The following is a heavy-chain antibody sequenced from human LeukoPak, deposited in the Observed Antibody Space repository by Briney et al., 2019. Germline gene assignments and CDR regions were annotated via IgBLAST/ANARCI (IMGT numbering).Heavy chain of an antibody. J-gene: IGHJ4*02. CDR2: IITIFGTA. V-gene: IGHV1-69*05. CDR1: GGTFSSYA. CDR3: ARVNFGARIAAAGGYFDY. D-gene: IGHD6-13*01. Sequence: SVKVSCKASGGTFSSYAISWVRQAPGQGLEWMGGIITIFGTANYAQKFQGRVTITTDESTSTAYMELSSLRSEDTAVYYCARVNFGARIAAAGGYFDYWGQGTLVTVSS.